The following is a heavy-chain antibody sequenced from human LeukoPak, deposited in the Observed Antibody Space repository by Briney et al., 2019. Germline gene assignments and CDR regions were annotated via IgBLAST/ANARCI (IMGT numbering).Heavy chain of an antibody. CDR1: GFTFSIYW. J-gene: IGHJ4*02. Sequence: PGGSLRLSCGASGFTFSIYWMSWVSQPPGKGREWVANIKQDGSEKYYVDAVKGRFTISTDNAKTSLYLQMNSLRAENTAVYYCARGEYYDILSHYFDHWGQGTLVTVSS. D-gene: IGHD3-9*01. V-gene: IGHV3-7*04. CDR2: IKQDGSEK. CDR3: ARGEYYDILSHYFDH.